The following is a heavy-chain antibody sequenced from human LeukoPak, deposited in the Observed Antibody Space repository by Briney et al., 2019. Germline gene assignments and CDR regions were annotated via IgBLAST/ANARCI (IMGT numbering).Heavy chain of an antibody. Sequence: GSLRLSRAASGFTFSSYSMNWVRQAPGKGLEWVSSISSSSNYIYYADSVKGRFTISRDNAKNSLYLQMNSLRAEDTAVYYCAQNFYDSSGLYFDYWGQGTLVTVSS. CDR1: GFTFSSYS. J-gene: IGHJ4*02. D-gene: IGHD3-22*01. CDR2: ISSSSNYI. V-gene: IGHV3-21*01. CDR3: AQNFYDSSGLYFDY.